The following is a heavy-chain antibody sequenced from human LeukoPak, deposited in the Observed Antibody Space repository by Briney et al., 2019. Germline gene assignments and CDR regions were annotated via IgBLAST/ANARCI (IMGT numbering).Heavy chain of an antibody. CDR2: ISWNSDYT. Sequence: PGGSLRLSCAASGFKFDDYTMHWVRRAPEKGPEWVSLISWNSDYTSYAESVKGRFTISRDNSKNSLYLQMNSLRTEDTAFYYCAKDFQGTVGATQIDFWGQGTLVTVSS. D-gene: IGHD1-26*01. V-gene: IGHV3-43*01. J-gene: IGHJ4*02. CDR1: GFKFDDYT. CDR3: AKDFQGTVGATQIDF.